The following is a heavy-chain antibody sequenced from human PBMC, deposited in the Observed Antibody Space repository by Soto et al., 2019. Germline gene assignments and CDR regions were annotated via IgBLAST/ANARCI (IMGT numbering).Heavy chain of an antibody. CDR2: IYHSGST. Sequence: PSETMCLTCAVSGGSTSSSSWWIWVRQPPGKGLEWIGEIYHSGSTNYNPSLKSRVTISVDKSKNQFSLKLSSVTAADTAVYYCARRQLGYCSGGSCYPNFDYRGQGTLVTVSS. D-gene: IGHD2-15*01. V-gene: IGHV4-4*02. J-gene: IGHJ4*02. CDR1: GGSTSSSSW. CDR3: ARRQLGYCSGGSCYPNFDY.